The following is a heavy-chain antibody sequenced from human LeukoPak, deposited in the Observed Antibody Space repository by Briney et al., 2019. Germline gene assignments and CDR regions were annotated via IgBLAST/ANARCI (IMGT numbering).Heavy chain of an antibody. D-gene: IGHD3-3*01. CDR1: GGSISSYY. CDR2: IYYSGST. Sequence: SETLSLTCTVSGGSISSYYWSWFRQPPGKGLEWIGYIYYSGSTNYNPSLTSRVTISVDTSKNQFSLKLSSVTAADTAVYYCARGHYDFWSGQHYYYMDVWGKGTTVTVSS. J-gene: IGHJ6*03. V-gene: IGHV4-59*08. CDR3: ARGHYDFWSGQHYYYMDV.